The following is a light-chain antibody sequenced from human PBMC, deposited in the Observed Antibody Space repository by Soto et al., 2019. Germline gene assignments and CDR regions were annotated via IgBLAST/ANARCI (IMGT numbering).Light chain of an antibody. J-gene: IGKJ2*01. CDR2: WAS. CDR3: QQYYSNPYT. CDR1: QSILYSGYNKTY. V-gene: IGKV4-1*01. Sequence: DIVMTQSPESLAVSLGERATINCKSSQSILYSGYNKTYLNWYQQKPGHPPKLLIYWASTRESGVHDRFSGSGSRTDFTLTISSLQAEDVAVYYYQQYYSNPYTFGQGTKLEIK.